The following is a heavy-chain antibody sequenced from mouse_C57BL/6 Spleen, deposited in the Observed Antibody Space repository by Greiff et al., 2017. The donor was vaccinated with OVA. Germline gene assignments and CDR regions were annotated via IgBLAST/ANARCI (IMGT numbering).Heavy chain of an antibody. CDR1: GYTFTDHT. V-gene: IGHV1-78*01. J-gene: IGHJ1*03. D-gene: IGHD2-1*01. CDR3: ARYGNPSYWYFDV. Sequence: VQLQQADAELVKHGASGKRSCKVSGYTFTDHTIHWMKQRPEQGLEWIGYIYPRDGSTKYNEKFKGKATLTADKSSSTAYMQLNSLTSEDSAVYFCARYGNPSYWYFDVWGTGTTVTVSS. CDR2: IYPRDGST.